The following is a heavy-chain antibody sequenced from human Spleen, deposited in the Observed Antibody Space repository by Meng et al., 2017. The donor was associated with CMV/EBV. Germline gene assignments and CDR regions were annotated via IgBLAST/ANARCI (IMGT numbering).Heavy chain of an antibody. V-gene: IGHV4-34*01. J-gene: IGHJ6*02. CDR2: IDQSGST. Sequence: GSLRLPCAVYGESFRGFYWNWIRQPPGKGLEWIGEIDQSGSTNYNPSLKSRVSVSVDTSKNHFSLKLTSVTAADTAVYYCARGKMVYAKRNHYYLMDVWGQGTTVTVSS. D-gene: IGHD2-8*01. CDR3: ARGKMVYAKRNHYYLMDV. CDR1: GESFRGFY.